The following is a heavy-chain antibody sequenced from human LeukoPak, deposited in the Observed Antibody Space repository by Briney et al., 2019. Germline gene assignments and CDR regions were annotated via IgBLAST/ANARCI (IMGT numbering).Heavy chain of an antibody. V-gene: IGHV4-4*02. D-gene: IGHD6-19*01. CDR2: INHSGST. CDR1: GDSISTNHW. J-gene: IGHJ4*02. Sequence: SSETLSLTCAVSGDSISTNHWWSWVRQPPGKGLEWIGEINHSGSTNYNPSLKSRVTLSVDTSKNQFSLKLSSVTAADTAVYYCAIDTSGRSYWGQGTLVTVSS. CDR3: AIDTSGRSY.